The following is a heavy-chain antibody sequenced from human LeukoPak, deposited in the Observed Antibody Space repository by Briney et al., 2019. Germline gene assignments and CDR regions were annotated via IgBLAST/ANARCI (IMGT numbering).Heavy chain of an antibody. D-gene: IGHD4-17*01. V-gene: IGHV3-23*01. Sequence: GGPLRLSCAASGFTFSNYAMTWVRQAPGKGLDWVAVISYSGEITYYADSVQGRFTISRDNSKNTLHLQMNSLRVDDAAIYYCAKDSPTTGGGPQGYFDLWGRGTLVTVSS. J-gene: IGHJ2*01. CDR2: ISYSGEIT. CDR1: GFTFSNYA. CDR3: AKDSPTTGGGPQGYFDL.